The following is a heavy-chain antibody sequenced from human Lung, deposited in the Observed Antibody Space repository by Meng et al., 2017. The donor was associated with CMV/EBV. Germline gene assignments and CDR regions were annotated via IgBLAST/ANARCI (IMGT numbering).Heavy chain of an antibody. CDR1: GGSVSSGGYY. CDR3: ARGEGTTVAPTLDY. V-gene: IGHV4-61*08. CDR2: IYYSGGT. J-gene: IGHJ4*02. D-gene: IGHD4-23*01. Sequence: SGGSVSSGGYYWSWIRQPPGKTLEWIGYIYYSGGTNYSSSLKGRVIISADTSKNQFSLKLSSVTAADTAVYYCARGEGTTVAPTLDYWGQRTLVTVSS.